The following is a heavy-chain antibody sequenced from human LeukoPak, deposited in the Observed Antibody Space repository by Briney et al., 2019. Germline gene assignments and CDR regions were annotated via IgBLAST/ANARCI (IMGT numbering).Heavy chain of an antibody. Sequence: ASVKVSCKASGYTFTSYDINWVRQATGQGLEWMGWMNPNSGNTGYAQKFQGRVTMTRNTSISTACMELSSLRSEDTAVYYCARIPSMVRGVIPYGMDVWGQGTTVTVSS. D-gene: IGHD3-10*01. J-gene: IGHJ6*02. CDR2: MNPNSGNT. CDR3: ARIPSMVRGVIPYGMDV. CDR1: GYTFTSYD. V-gene: IGHV1-8*01.